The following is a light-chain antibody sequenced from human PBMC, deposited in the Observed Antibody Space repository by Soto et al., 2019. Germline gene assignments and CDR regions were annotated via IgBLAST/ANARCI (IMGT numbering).Light chain of an antibody. CDR3: QQYGSSAWT. Sequence: EIVLTQSPGTLSLSPGERATLSCRASQSVSSSYLAWYQQKPGQAPRLLIYGASSRASGVPDRFGGSGSGTDFTLTFSRLEPEDFAVYYCQQYGSSAWTFGQGTKVEI. J-gene: IGKJ1*01. V-gene: IGKV3-20*01. CDR2: GAS. CDR1: QSVSSSY.